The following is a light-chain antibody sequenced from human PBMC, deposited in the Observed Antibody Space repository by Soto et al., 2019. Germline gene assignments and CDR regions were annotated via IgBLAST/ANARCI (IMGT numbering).Light chain of an antibody. CDR3: HQANTFPFT. CDR2: ASS. CDR1: QDILSW. Sequence: DIQMTQSPSSVSASVGDTVTITCRASQDILSWLAWYQQKPGEAPRLLIYASSNLQSGVPSRFSGSRSGTDITITIGSLQPEDFAAYYCHQANTFPFTFGPGTRLDIK. V-gene: IGKV1-12*01. J-gene: IGKJ3*01.